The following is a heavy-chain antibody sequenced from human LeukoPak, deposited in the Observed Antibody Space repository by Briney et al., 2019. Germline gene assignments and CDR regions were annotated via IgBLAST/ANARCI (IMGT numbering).Heavy chain of an antibody. V-gene: IGHV1-2*02. CDR1: GYTVTGDY. D-gene: IGHD3-10*01. CDR3: ARDYASGSYYDY. CDR2: MNPNSGGT. J-gene: IGHJ4*02. Sequence: ASVKVSCKASGYTVTGDYLHWVRQAPGQGLEWMGWMNPNSGGTNYAQKFQGRVTMTRDTSISTAYMELSRLRSDDTAVYYCARDYASGSYYDYWGQGSLVTVSS.